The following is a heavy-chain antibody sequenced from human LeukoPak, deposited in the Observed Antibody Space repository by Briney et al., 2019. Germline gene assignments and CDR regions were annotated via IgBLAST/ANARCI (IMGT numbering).Heavy chain of an antibody. J-gene: IGHJ4*02. CDR2: ISYDGSNK. Sequence: PGRSLRLSCAASGFTFSSYAMHWVRQAPGKGLEWVAVISYDGSNKYYADSVKGRFTISRDNSKNTLYLQMNSLRAEDTAVYYCASSFIRTVYLYTGSQQIDYWGQGTLVTVSS. D-gene: IGHD1-26*01. V-gene: IGHV3-30*14. CDR1: GFTFSSYA. CDR3: ASSFIRTVYLYTGSQQIDY.